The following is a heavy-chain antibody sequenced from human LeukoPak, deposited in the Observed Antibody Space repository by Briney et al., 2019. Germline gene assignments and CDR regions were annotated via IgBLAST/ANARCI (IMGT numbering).Heavy chain of an antibody. CDR3: ARGSEDDALGQGYWYFDL. CDR1: GGSVSSGSYY. D-gene: IGHD3/OR15-3a*01. V-gene: IGHV4-61*01. Sequence: PSETLSLTCTVSGGSVSSGSYYWSWIRQPPGKGLEWIGYIYYSGSTNYNPSLKSRVTISVDTSKNQFSLQLNSVTPEDTAVYYCARGSEDDALGQGYWYFDLWGRGTLVTVSS. J-gene: IGHJ2*01. CDR2: IYYSGST.